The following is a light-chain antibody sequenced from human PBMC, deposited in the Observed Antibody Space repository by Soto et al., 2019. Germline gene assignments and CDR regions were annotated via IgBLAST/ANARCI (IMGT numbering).Light chain of an antibody. CDR2: AAS. CDR3: QQDYDYPWT. CDR1: QSISSW. V-gene: IGKV1-5*01. J-gene: IGKJ1*01. Sequence: DIQMTQSPSTLSASVGDRVTITCRAGQSISSWLAWYQQKPGKAPKVLIYAASTLQGGVPSRFSGSGSGTDFTLTISSLQPEDFAIYYCQQDYDYPWTFGQGTKVDNK.